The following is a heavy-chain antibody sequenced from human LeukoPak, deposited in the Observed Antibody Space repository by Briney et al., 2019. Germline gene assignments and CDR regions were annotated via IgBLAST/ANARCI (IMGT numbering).Heavy chain of an antibody. J-gene: IGHJ6*02. CDR2: ISSSSSCI. CDR3: AKDESVTIFGVVIIDYYYYGMDV. D-gene: IGHD3-3*01. V-gene: IGHV3-21*01. Sequence: GGSLRLSCAASGFTFSSYSMNWVRQAPGKGLEWVSSISSSSSCIYYADSVKGRFTISRDNAKNSLYLQMNSLRAEDTAVYYCAKDESVTIFGVVIIDYYYYGMDVWGQGTTVTVSS. CDR1: GFTFSSYS.